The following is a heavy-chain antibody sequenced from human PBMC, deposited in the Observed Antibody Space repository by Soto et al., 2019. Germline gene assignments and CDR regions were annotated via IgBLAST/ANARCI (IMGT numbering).Heavy chain of an antibody. V-gene: IGHV3-11*04. Sequence: QLVESGGGLVKPGGSLRLSCEASGFTFSEHYMSWIRQAPGKGLEWIAYISSGGSHKDYADSVRGRFTSSRDNAKNSIYLQMNSLRDEDTAVYFCARDLGYYDSSGYFDYWGQGTLVTVSS. J-gene: IGHJ4*02. CDR1: GFTFSEHY. CDR2: ISSGGSHK. D-gene: IGHD3-22*01. CDR3: ARDLGYYDSSGYFDY.